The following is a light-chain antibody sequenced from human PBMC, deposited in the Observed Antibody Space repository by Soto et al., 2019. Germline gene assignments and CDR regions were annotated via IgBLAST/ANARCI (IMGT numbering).Light chain of an antibody. CDR2: ATS. V-gene: IGKV1-27*01. CDR3: QKYNSAPWT. Sequence: DIQMTQSPSSLSASVGDRVTITCRASQGISNYLAWYQQKPGKVPKLLIYATSTLQSGVPSRFSGSGSGTDFTLSISSLKPEDVATYYCQKYNSAPWTFGQGTKVEIK. J-gene: IGKJ1*01. CDR1: QGISNY.